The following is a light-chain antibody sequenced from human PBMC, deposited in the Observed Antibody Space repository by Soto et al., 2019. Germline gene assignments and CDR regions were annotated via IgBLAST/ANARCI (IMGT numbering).Light chain of an antibody. CDR3: AAWDDTLGGFYV. V-gene: IGLV1-47*02. CDR2: STN. J-gene: IGLJ1*01. CDR1: NSNIGSNY. Sequence: QSVLTQPPSVSEAPGLRVTISCSGSNSNIGSNYVYWYQQLPGAAPKLLIYSTNQRWSGVPGRFYAFKSGTSASLAISALRPEDEADYYCAAWDDTLGGFYVFGTGTKLTVL.